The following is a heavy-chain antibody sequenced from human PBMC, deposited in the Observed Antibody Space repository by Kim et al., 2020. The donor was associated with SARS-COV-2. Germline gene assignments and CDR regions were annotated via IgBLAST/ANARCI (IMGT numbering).Heavy chain of an antibody. Sequence: AASGKSRFTIASDNAKNSVSLQMDRLRDEDTAVYYCARDANNGAYMFWFDSWGQGTLVTVSS. V-gene: IGHV3-48*02. CDR3: ARDANNGAYMFWFDS. D-gene: IGHD2-8*01. J-gene: IGHJ5*01.